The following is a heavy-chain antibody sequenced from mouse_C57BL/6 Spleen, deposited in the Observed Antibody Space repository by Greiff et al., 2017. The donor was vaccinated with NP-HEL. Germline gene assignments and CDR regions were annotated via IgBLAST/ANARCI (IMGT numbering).Heavy chain of an antibody. CDR2: IWSGGST. Sequence: QVQLKESGPGLVQPSQSLSITCTVSGFSLPSYGVPWVRRSPGKGLEWLGVIWSGGSTDYNAAFISRLSISKDNSKSQVFFKMNSLQADDTAIYYCARNLLYYDYDEAYYAMDYWGQGTSVTVSS. CDR1: GFSLPSYG. V-gene: IGHV2-2*01. CDR3: ARNLLYYDYDEAYYAMDY. D-gene: IGHD2-4*01. J-gene: IGHJ4*01.